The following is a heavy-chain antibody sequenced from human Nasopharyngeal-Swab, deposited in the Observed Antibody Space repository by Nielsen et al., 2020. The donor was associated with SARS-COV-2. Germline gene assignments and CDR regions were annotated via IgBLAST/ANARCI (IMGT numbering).Heavy chain of an antibody. CDR3: ARVPHSSGWDFDY. Sequence: WVRQAPGQGLEWMGGIIPILGTANYAQKFQGRVTITADESTSTAYMELSSLRSEDTAVYYCARVPHSSGWDFDYWGQGTLVTVSS. D-gene: IGHD6-19*01. V-gene: IGHV1-69*01. J-gene: IGHJ4*02. CDR2: IIPILGTA.